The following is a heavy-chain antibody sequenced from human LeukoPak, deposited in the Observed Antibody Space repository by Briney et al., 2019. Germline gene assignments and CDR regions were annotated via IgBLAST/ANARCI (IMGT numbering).Heavy chain of an antibody. CDR2: IHYSGST. Sequence: SETLSLTCAVYGGSFSGYYWSWIRQPPGKGLEWIGYIHYSGSTNYNTSLKSRVTISVDTSKNQFSLKLSSVTAADTAVYYCARDEGRGAFEIWGQGTMVTVSS. CDR3: ARDEGRGAFEI. CDR1: GGSFSGYY. V-gene: IGHV4-59*01. J-gene: IGHJ3*02.